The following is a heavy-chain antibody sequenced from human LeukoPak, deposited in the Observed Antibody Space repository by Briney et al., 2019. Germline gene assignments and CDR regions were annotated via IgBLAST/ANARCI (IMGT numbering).Heavy chain of an antibody. V-gene: IGHV3-30*03. D-gene: IGHD6-19*01. CDR2: ISYDGSNT. CDR3: ARVVAGLFDY. CDR1: GFTFSSYG. J-gene: IGHJ4*02. Sequence: PGGSLRLSCAASGFTFSSYGMHWVRQAPGKGLEWVAVISYDGSNTYYADSVKGRFTISRDNAKNSLYLQMNSLRAEDTAVYYCARVVAGLFDYWGQGTLVTVSS.